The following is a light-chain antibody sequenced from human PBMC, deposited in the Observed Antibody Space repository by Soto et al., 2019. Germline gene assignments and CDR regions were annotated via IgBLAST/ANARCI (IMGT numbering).Light chain of an antibody. Sequence: EIVLTQSPGTLSLSPGERATLSCRASQSVSSSYLAWYQQKPGQAPRLLIYGASSRATGIPDRFRGSGYGTDFPLTISRLEPEDFAVYYCQQYGSSPLTFGGGTKVEIK. J-gene: IGKJ4*01. CDR3: QQYGSSPLT. CDR2: GAS. V-gene: IGKV3-20*01. CDR1: QSVSSSY.